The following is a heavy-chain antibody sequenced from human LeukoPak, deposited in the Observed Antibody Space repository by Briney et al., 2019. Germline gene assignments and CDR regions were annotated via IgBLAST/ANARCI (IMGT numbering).Heavy chain of an antibody. D-gene: IGHD2-2*01. CDR3: ARDRVGTNDY. Sequence: GGSLRLSCAASGFTFSSSAMTWVRQAPGKGLEWVSGISVSGGSTFYADSVKGRFTISRDNSKNTLYLQMNSLRDEDTAVYYCARDRVGTNDYWGQGTLVTVSS. CDR2: ISVSGGST. CDR1: GFTFSSSA. V-gene: IGHV3-23*01. J-gene: IGHJ4*02.